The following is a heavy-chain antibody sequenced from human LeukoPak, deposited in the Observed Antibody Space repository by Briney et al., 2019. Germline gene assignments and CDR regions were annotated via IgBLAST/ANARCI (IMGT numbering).Heavy chain of an antibody. CDR3: AKGVTPYYFDY. CDR1: GGSISSHY. CDR2: LSYSGST. V-gene: IGHV4-59*11. D-gene: IGHD4-23*01. J-gene: IGHJ4*02. Sequence: SETLSPTCTVSGGSISSHYWSWVRQSPEKGLEWIGFLSYSGSTNYNPSLKSRVTISVDTSKNQFSLKLSSVTAADTAVYYCAKGVTPYYFDYWGQGTLVTVSS.